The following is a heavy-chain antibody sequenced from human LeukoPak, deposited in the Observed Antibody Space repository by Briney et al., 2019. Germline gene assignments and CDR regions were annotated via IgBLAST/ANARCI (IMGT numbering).Heavy chain of an antibody. D-gene: IGHD3-3*01. Sequence: GGSLRLSCAPSGFTFSSYWMGWVRQAPGKGLEWVANIKEDGSEKYYVDSVKGRFTISRDNAKNSLYLLMDSLRDEDTSVYYCARDYQWSFDYWGQGTLVTVSS. CDR2: IKEDGSEK. CDR1: GFTFSSYW. CDR3: ARDYQWSFDY. J-gene: IGHJ4*02. V-gene: IGHV3-7*04.